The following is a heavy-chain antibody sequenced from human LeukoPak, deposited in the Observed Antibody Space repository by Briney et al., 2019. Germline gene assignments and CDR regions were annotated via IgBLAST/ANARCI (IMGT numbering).Heavy chain of an antibody. Sequence: PGGSLRLSCAASGFSFSDYYMSWIRQAPGKGLECVSYISSSSSYTNYADSVKGRFTISRDNAKNSLFLQMNSLRAEDTAVYYCARGGSAVAGVIDYWGQGTLVTVSS. CDR1: GFSFSDYY. V-gene: IGHV3-11*05. J-gene: IGHJ4*02. D-gene: IGHD6-19*01. CDR3: ARGGSAVAGVIDY. CDR2: ISSSSSYT.